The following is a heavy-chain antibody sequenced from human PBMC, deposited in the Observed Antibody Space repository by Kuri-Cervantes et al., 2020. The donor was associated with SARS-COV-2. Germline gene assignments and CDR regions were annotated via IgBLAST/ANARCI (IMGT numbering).Heavy chain of an antibody. D-gene: IGHD3-3*01. CDR1: GFTFNNYA. Sequence: GESLKISCAASGFTFNNYALSWVRQAPGKGLEWVSGISGSGSSTHYADSVKGRFIISRDNSKNTLYLQMNSLRAEDTAVYYCARGQSYDFWSGYYALWYHYYGMDVWGQGTTVTVSS. J-gene: IGHJ6*02. CDR3: ARGQSYDFWSGYYALWYHYYGMDV. V-gene: IGHV3-23*01. CDR2: ISGSGSST.